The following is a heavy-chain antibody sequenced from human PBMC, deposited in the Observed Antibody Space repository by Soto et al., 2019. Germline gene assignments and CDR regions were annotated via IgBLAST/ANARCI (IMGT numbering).Heavy chain of an antibody. CDR1: GFTFSNHG. CDR2: IWHDGSNK. Sequence: PGGSLRLSWAAAGFTFSNHGIHWVRQAPGKGLEWVAVIWHDGSNKYYADSVKGRFTISRDNSKNTLYLEMNSLRAEDTAVYYCARAVGPFDYWGQGTLVTVSS. CDR3: ARAVGPFDY. D-gene: IGHD1-26*01. V-gene: IGHV3-33*01. J-gene: IGHJ4*02.